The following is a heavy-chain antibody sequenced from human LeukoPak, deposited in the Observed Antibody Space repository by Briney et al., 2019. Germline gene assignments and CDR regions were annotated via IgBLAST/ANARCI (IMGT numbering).Heavy chain of an antibody. J-gene: IGHJ4*02. CDR2: ISGDSIHI. D-gene: IGHD2-2*01. CDR1: GFTFSGFW. V-gene: IGHV3-21*01. Sequence: GGSLRLSCAASGFTFSGFWMHWVRQAPGRGLEWVSSISGDSIHIFFADSVRGRFTISRDNAKSSLFLLMNSLRAEDTAVYYCARCSSTGCASSPLAGYLYWGQGTLVTVSS. CDR3: ARCSSTGCASSPLAGYLY.